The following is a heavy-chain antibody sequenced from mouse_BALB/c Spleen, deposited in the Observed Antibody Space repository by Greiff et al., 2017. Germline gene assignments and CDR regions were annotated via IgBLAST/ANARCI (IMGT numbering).Heavy chain of an antibody. J-gene: IGHJ3*01. V-gene: IGHV5-6-4*01. CDR3: TRDGNYGLFAY. CDR2: ISSGGSYT. Sequence: EVKLVESGGGLVKPGGSLKLSCAASGFTFSSYTMSWVRQTPEKRLEWVATISSGGSYTYYPDSVKGRFTISRDNAKNTLYLQMSSLKSEDTAMYYCTRDGNYGLFAYWGQGTLVTVSA. D-gene: IGHD2-1*01. CDR1: GFTFSSYT.